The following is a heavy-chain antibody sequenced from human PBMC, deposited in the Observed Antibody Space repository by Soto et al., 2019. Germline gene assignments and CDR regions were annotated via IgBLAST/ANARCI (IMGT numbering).Heavy chain of an antibody. V-gene: IGHV3-73*02. J-gene: IGHJ6*02. CDR3: ARHITGDTTDYYYGMGI. D-gene: IGHD1-26*01. CDR1: GFTFSDSA. Sequence: EVQLVESGGGLVQPGGSLKLSCAASGFTFSDSAMHWVRQASGKGLEWLGRIRSKAHNYATAHTAAVKGRFTVSRDDYKNTAYLQMNSLKTEDTAVYYCARHITGDTTDYYYGMGIWGQGTTVTVSS. CDR2: IRSKAHNYAT.